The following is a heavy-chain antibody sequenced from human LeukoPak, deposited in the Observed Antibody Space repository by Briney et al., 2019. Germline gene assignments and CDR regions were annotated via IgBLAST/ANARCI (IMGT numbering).Heavy chain of an antibody. CDR2: ISSSSSYI. Sequence: GGSLRLSCAASGFTFSSYSMNWVRQAPGKGLEWVSSISSSSSYIYYADSVKGRFTISRDNAKNSLYLQMNSLRAEDTAVYYCARGSRHNYYDSSGYGTHFDYWGQGTLVTVSS. V-gene: IGHV3-21*04. CDR3: ARGSRHNYYDSSGYGTHFDY. CDR1: GFTFSSYS. J-gene: IGHJ4*02. D-gene: IGHD3-22*01.